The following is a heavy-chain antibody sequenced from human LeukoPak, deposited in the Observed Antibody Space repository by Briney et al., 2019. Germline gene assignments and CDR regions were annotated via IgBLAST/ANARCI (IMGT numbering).Heavy chain of an antibody. CDR3: ARELAAAGIGYFDY. CDR1: GGSISSYY. CDR2: IYYSGST. J-gene: IGHJ4*02. V-gene: IGHV4-59*01. Sequence: SETLSLTCTVSGGSISSYYWSWIRQPPGKGLGWIGYIYYSGSTNYNPSLKSRVTISVDTSKNQFSLKLSSVTAADTAVYYCARELAAAGIGYFDYWGQGTLVTVSS. D-gene: IGHD6-13*01.